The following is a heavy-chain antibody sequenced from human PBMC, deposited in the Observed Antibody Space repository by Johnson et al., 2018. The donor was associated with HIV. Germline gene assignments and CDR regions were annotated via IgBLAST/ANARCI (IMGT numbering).Heavy chain of an antibody. J-gene: IGHJ3*01. CDR3: AKGEAQEGWIQLWSYAFDF. CDR1: GFTVSSNY. CDR2: IYSGGST. Sequence: VQVVESGGGLIQPGGSLRLSCAASGFTVSSNYMSWVRQAPGKGLEWVSVIYSGGSTYYADSVKGRFTISRDHSKNTLYLQMSNLRTEETAVYYCAKGEAQEGWIQLWSYAFDFWGRGTMVTVSS. V-gene: IGHV3-66*03. D-gene: IGHD5-18*01.